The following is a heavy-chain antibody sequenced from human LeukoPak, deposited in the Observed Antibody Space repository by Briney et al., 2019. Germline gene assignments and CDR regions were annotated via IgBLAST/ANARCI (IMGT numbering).Heavy chain of an antibody. CDR2: ISYDGSNK. Sequence: GGSLRLSCAASGFTFSSYGMHWVRQAPGKGLEWVAVISYDGSNKYYADSVKGRFTISRDNSKNTLYLQMKSLRAEDTAVYYCARVDTAMAGVDYWGQGTLVTVSS. CDR1: GFTFSSYG. D-gene: IGHD5-18*01. CDR3: ARVDTAMAGVDY. V-gene: IGHV3-30*03. J-gene: IGHJ4*02.